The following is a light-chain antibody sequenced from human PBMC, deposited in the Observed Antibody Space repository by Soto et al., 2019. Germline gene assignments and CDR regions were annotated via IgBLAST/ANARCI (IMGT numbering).Light chain of an antibody. CDR2: DVS. CDR3: NSYTTSISLYI. CDR1: SSDIGGYDH. Sequence: QSVMTQPASVSGSPGQSITISCTGTSSDIGGYDHVSWYQQHPGKAPKIIIYDVSSRPSGVSDRFSGSKSANTASLTISGLQAEDEADYYCNSYTTSISLYIFGTGTKLTVL. V-gene: IGLV2-14*03. J-gene: IGLJ1*01.